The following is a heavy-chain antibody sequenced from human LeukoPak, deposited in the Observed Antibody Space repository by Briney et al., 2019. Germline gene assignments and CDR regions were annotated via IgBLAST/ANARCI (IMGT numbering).Heavy chain of an antibody. D-gene: IGHD2-2*01. CDR2: IIPIFGTA. Sequence: SVKVSCKASGGTFSSYAISWVRQAPGQGLEWMGGIIPIFGTANYAQKFQGRVTITADESTSTAYMELSSLRSEDTAVYYCATGDGDIVVVPAALDVWGQGTTVTVSS. V-gene: IGHV1-69*13. CDR3: ATGDGDIVVVPAALDV. CDR1: GGTFSSYA. J-gene: IGHJ6*02.